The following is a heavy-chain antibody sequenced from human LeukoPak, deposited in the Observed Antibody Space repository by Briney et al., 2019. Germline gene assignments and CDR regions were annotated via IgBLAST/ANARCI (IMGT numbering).Heavy chain of an antibody. CDR1: GFTFSNYA. D-gene: IGHD4-17*01. CDR3: ARLGARQVLDY. CDR2: IKQDGGEK. J-gene: IGHJ4*02. V-gene: IGHV3-7*01. Sequence: GGSLRLSCAASGFTFSNYAMHWVRQAPGKGLEWVANIKQDGGEKYYVDSVKGRFTISRDNAKNSLYLQMNSLRAEDTAVYYCARLGARQVLDYWGQGTLVTVSS.